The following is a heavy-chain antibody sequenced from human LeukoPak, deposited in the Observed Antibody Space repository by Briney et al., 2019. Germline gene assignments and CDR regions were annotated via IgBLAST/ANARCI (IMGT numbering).Heavy chain of an antibody. Sequence: GGSLRLSRAASGFTLSSYAMNWVRQAPGKGLEWVSYISSSSSTIYYVDSVKGRFTISRDNAKNSLSLQMNSLRDEDTAVYYCATYSGNDRGPKLWGQGTLVTVSS. CDR3: ATYSGNDRGPKL. CDR1: GFTLSSYA. J-gene: IGHJ4*02. D-gene: IGHD1-1*01. V-gene: IGHV3-48*02. CDR2: ISSSSSTI.